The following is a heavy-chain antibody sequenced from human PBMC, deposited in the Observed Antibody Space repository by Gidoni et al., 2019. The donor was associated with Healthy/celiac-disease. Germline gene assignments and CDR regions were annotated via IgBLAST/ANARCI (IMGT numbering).Heavy chain of an antibody. J-gene: IGHJ4*02. V-gene: IGHV4-38-2*02. CDR1: GYSISSGYY. CDR3: ARDPRYCGGDCYFDY. D-gene: IGHD2-21*02. CDR2: IYHSGST. Sequence: QVQLQESGPGLVKPSETLSLTCAVSGYSISSGYYWGWIRQPPGKGLEWIGSIYHSGSTYYNPSLKSRVTISVDTSKNQFSLKLSSVTAADTAVYYCARDPRYCGGDCYFDYWGQGTLVTVSS.